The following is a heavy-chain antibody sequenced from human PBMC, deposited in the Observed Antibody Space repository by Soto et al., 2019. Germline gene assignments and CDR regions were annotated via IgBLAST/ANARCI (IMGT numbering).Heavy chain of an antibody. CDR1: GGTFSSYA. CDR3: ARGIEYCSSTSCYHLPYYYYGMDV. V-gene: IGHV1-69*01. CDR2: IIPIFGTA. J-gene: IGHJ6*02. Sequence: QEQLVQSGAEVKKPGSSVKVSCKASGGTFSSYAISWVRQAPGQGLEWMGGIIPIFGTANYAQKFQGRVTITADESTSTAYMELSSLRSEDTAVYYCARGIEYCSSTSCYHLPYYYYGMDVWGQGTTVTVSS. D-gene: IGHD2-2*01.